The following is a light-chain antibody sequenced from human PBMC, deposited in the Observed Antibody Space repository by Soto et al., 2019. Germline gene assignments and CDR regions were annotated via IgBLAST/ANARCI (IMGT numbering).Light chain of an antibody. V-gene: IGLV7-43*01. CDR1: TGKVTEGSY. CDR3: LLYYGGAQLV. Sequence: QTVVTQAPSLTVSPGGTVTLTCASSTGKVTEGSYPSWFQQKPGQAPRVLIYSTSNRHSWTPARFSGSLLGGKAALTLSGVQHEDEAEYYCLLYYGGAQLVFGGGTKLTVL. J-gene: IGLJ2*01. CDR2: STS.